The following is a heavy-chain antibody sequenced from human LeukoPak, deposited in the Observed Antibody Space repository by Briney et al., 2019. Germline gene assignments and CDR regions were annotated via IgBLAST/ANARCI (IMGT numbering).Heavy chain of an antibody. J-gene: IGHJ4*02. V-gene: IGHV5-51*01. D-gene: IGHD1/OR15-1a*01. CDR3: ATSESQTRFDY. CDR2: FFPGDSDS. CDR1: GYRFTTYW. Sequence: GESLRISCKGSGYRFTTYWIGWVRQLPGKGLEWMGIFFPGDSDSSYSPSFQGQVTISADKSFNTAYLQWSSLKASDTAMYYCATSESQTRFDYWGQGTLVTVSS.